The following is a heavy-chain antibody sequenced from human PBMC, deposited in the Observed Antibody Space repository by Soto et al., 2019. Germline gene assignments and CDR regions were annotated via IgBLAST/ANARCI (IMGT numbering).Heavy chain of an antibody. CDR2: IYYSGST. CDR3: ARQYIRAAAGGAFDY. Sequence: QLQLQESGPGLVKPSETLSLTCTVSGGSISSSSYYWGWIRQPPGKGLEWIGSIYYSGSTYYNPSLKSRVTISVDTSKTQFSLKLSSVTAADTAVYYCARQYIRAAAGGAFDYWGQGTLVTVSS. V-gene: IGHV4-39*01. D-gene: IGHD6-13*01. J-gene: IGHJ4*02. CDR1: GGSISSSSYY.